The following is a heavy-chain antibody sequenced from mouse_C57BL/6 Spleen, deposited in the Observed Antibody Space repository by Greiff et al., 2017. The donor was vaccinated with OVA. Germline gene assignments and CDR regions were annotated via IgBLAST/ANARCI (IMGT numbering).Heavy chain of an antibody. J-gene: IGHJ4*01. CDR2: IYPGDGDT. CDR1: GYAFSSSW. V-gene: IGHV1-82*01. Sequence: QVQLKESGPELVKPGASVKISCKASGYAFSSSWMNWVKQRPGKGLEWIGRIYPGDGDTNYNGKFKGKATLTADKSSSTAYMQLSSLTSEDSAVYFCALLTTVVATNAMDYWGQGTSVTVSS. CDR3: ALLTTVVATNAMDY. D-gene: IGHD1-1*01.